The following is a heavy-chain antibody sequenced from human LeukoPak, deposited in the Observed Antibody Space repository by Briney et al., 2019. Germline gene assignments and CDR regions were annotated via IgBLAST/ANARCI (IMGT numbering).Heavy chain of an antibody. CDR1: GYTLTELS. CDR2: FDPEDGET. Sequence: ASVKVSCKVSGYTLTELSMHWVRQAPGKGLEWMGGFDPEDGETIYAQKFQGRVTMTEDTSTDTAYMGLSSLRSEDTAVYYCATAPPTAPEDYYYYMDVWGKGTTVTVSS. CDR3: ATAPPTAPEDYYYYMDV. D-gene: IGHD4-17*01. J-gene: IGHJ6*03. V-gene: IGHV1-24*01.